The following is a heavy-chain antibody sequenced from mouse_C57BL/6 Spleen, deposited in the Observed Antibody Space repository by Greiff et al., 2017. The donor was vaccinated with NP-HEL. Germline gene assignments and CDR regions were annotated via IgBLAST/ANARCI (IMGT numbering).Heavy chain of an antibody. V-gene: IGHV1-69*01. CDR2: IDPSDSYT. J-gene: IGHJ2*01. CDR3: ARGGIYFGY. CDR1: GYTFTSYW. Sequence: QVQLQQPGAELVMPGASVKLSCKASGYTFTSYWMHWVKQRPGQGLEWIGEIDPSDSYTNYNQKFKGKSTLTVDKSSSTAYMQLSSLTSEDSAVYYCARGGIYFGYWGQGTTLTVSS.